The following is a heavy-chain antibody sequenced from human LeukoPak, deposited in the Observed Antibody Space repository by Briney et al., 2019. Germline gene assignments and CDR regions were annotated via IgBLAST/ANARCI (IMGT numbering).Heavy chain of an antibody. CDR3: ARDSSHYSGSCLTSFDY. V-gene: IGHV3-9*01. J-gene: IGHJ4*02. D-gene: IGHD1-26*01. CDR2: ISWNSGSI. CDR1: GFTFDDYA. Sequence: GRSLRLSCAASGFTFDDYAMHWVRQAPGKGLEWVSGISWNSGSIGYADSVRGRFTISRDNAKNSLYLQMNSLRAEDTAVYYCARDSSHYSGSCLTSFDYWGQGTLVTVSS.